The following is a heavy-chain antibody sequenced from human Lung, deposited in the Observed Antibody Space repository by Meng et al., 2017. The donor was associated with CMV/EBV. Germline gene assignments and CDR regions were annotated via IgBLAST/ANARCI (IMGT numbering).Heavy chain of an antibody. D-gene: IGHD2-2*01. Sequence: SVKVSCKASRNTFSSDTLTWVRQAPGQGLEWMGGIIPIFAIANYAQSVRGRVTITADTSTSTGYMELSGLRSEDTAVYYCAVYCGTTSCYDGYGMDVWGQGTTVTVSS. V-gene: IGHV1-69*10. CDR2: IIPIFAIA. CDR1: RNTFSSDT. J-gene: IGHJ6*02. CDR3: AVYCGTTSCYDGYGMDV.